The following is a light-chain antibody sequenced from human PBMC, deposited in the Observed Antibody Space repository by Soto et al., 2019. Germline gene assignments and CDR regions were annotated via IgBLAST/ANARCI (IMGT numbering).Light chain of an antibody. Sequence: EIVLTQSPGTLSLSPGERVTLSCRASQSVSSSYLAWYQQKPGQAPRLLIYGVSSRATGIPDRFSGSGSGTDFTLTISRLEPEDFAVYYCQHYVSSPPITFGQGTRLEIK. CDR1: QSVSSSY. J-gene: IGKJ5*01. V-gene: IGKV3-20*01. CDR2: GVS. CDR3: QHYVSSPPIT.